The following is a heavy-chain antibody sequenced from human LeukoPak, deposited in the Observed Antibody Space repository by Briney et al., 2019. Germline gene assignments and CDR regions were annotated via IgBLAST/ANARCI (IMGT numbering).Heavy chain of an antibody. J-gene: IGHJ4*02. D-gene: IGHD6-19*01. V-gene: IGHV4-59*08. Sequence: SETLSLTCNVSGGPLSSYYWSWIRQAPGKGLEWIGYIYYDGTTDYNPSLKSRVVISVDTSKNQFPLRLDSLTARDTAVYYCARHQNHGGWYKLVSNFDYWGQGTLVTVSS. CDR2: IYYDGTT. CDR3: ARHQNHGGWYKLVSNFDY. CDR1: GGPLSSYY.